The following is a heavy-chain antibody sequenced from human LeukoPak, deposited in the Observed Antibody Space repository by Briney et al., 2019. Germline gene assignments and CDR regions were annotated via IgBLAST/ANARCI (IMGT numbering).Heavy chain of an antibody. D-gene: IGHD3-22*01. CDR1: GGSISNYY. V-gene: IGHV4-4*07. CDR2: IYNSGST. Sequence: SETLSLTCTVSGGSISNYYWSWIRQPAGKGLEWIGRIYNSGSTNYNPSLKSRVTMSVDTSKNQFSLKLISVSAADTAVYYCAKPPRAYDTTDHDAFDIWGQGTMVTVSS. J-gene: IGHJ3*02. CDR3: AKPPRAYDTTDHDAFDI.